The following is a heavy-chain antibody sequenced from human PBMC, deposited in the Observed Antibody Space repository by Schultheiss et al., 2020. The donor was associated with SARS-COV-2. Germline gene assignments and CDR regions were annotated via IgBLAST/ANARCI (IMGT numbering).Heavy chain of an antibody. CDR3: ARGVLDY. Sequence: GESLKISCAASGFTFSSYGMHWVRQAPGKGLVWVSRINSDGISTTYADSVKGLFNISRDNSKNTLYLQMNSLRGEDTAVYYCARGVLDYWGQGTLVTVSS. CDR2: INSDGIST. D-gene: IGHD3-10*01. J-gene: IGHJ4*02. CDR1: GFTFSSYG. V-gene: IGHV3-74*01.